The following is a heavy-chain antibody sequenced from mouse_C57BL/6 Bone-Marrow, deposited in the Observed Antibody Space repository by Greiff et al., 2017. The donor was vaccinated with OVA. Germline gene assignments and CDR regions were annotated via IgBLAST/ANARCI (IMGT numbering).Heavy chain of an antibody. D-gene: IGHD3-2*02. CDR1: GYTFTSYW. V-gene: IGHV1-72*01. CDR3: AKQANLYYFDY. Sequence: QVQLKQPGAELVKPGASVKLSCKASGYTFTSYWMHWVKQRPGRGLEWIGRIDPNSGGTKYNEKFKSKATLTVDKPSSTAYMQLSSLTSEDSAVYYCAKQANLYYFDYWGQGTTLTVSS. J-gene: IGHJ2*01. CDR2: IDPNSGGT.